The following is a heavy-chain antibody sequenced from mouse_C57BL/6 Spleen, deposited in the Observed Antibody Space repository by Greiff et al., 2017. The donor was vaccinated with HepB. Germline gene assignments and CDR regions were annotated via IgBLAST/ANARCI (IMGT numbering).Heavy chain of an antibody. CDR3: ASSSITTVGEDY. D-gene: IGHD1-1*01. CDR2: IHPNSGST. CDR1: GYTFTSYW. Sequence: VQLQQSGAELVKPGASVKLSCKASGYTFTSYWMHWVKQRPGQGLEWIGMIHPNSGSTNYNEKFKSKATLTVDKSSSTAYMQLSSLTSEDSAVYYCASSSITTVGEDYWGQGTTLTVSS. J-gene: IGHJ2*01. V-gene: IGHV1-64*01.